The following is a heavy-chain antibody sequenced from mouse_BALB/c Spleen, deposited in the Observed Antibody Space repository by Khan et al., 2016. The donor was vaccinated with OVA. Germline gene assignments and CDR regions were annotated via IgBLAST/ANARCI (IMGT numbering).Heavy chain of an antibody. V-gene: IGHV1S137*01. J-gene: IGHJ2*01. CDR1: GYTFNDYA. Sequence: QVQLKESGPELVRPGVSVKISCKGSGYTFNDYAMHWVKQSHAKSLEWIGLISTYSGNTNYNQKFKGKATMTVDKSSSTAYMELARLTSEDSAIYYCARPAYDGYYDYWGQGTTLTVSS. CDR3: ARPAYDGYYDY. CDR2: ISTYSGNT. D-gene: IGHD2-3*01.